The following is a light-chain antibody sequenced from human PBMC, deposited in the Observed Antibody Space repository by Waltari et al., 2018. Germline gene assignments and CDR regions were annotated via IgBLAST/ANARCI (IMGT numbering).Light chain of an antibody. CDR1: QSVSSN. V-gene: IGKV3-15*01. CDR3: QHYNNWPPWT. J-gene: IGKJ1*01. CDR2: GAS. Sequence: IVMTHSPATPSVSPGERATLPCRASQSVSSNLAWYQQKPGQAPRLLIYGASTRATGIPARFSGSGSGTKFTLTISSLQSEDFAVYYCQHYNNWPPWTFGQGTKVQIK.